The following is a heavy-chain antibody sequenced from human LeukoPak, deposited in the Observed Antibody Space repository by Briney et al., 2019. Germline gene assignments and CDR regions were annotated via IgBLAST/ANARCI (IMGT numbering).Heavy chain of an antibody. D-gene: IGHD3-10*01. V-gene: IGHV3-23*01. CDR1: GFNFNIYH. J-gene: IGHJ3*02. Sequence: PGGSLRLSCVASGFNFNIYHMTWLRQAPGEGLEWVSIITFSADTTYYADSVKGRFTISRDNSKNTLYLQMNSLRAEDTAVYYCAKKSQSRGRGAFDIWGQGTMVTVSS. CDR2: ITFSADTT. CDR3: AKKSQSRGRGAFDI.